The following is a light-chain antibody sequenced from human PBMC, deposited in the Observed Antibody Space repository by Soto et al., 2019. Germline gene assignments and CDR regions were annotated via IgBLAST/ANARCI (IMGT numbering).Light chain of an antibody. CDR3: QQYNDWFSIT. CDR1: QSVGSN. CDR2: GAS. Sequence: EIVITQSPATLSVSPGERVTLSCRARQSVGSNLAWYQQTPGQAPRVVIYGASTRATGVPARFSGSGSGTEFTLTISSLQSEDFGVYYCQQYNDWFSITFGQGTRLEIK. V-gene: IGKV3-15*01. J-gene: IGKJ5*01.